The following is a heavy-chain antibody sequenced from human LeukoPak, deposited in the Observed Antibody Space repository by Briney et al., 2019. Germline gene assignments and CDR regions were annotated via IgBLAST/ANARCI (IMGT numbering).Heavy chain of an antibody. CDR2: IHPNTGGT. V-gene: IGHV1-2*02. CDR3: ARVWWFGELYGPA. J-gene: IGHJ5*02. CDR1: GYTFTGHY. D-gene: IGHD3-10*01. Sequence: ASVKVSCKASGYTFTGHYIHWVRQAPGQGLEWMGWIHPNTGGTKYAQKFQGRVTMTRDTSISTAYMELSRLRSDDTAVYYCARVWWFGELYGPAWGQGTLVTVSS.